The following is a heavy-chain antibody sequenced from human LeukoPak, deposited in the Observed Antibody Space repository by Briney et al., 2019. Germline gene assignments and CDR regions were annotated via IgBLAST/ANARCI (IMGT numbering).Heavy chain of an antibody. CDR3: ARVFYDSVGYGLDY. J-gene: IGHJ4*02. Sequence: SETLSLTCTVSGGSISSYYWSWIRQPPGKGLEWIGNIYFSGNTNYNPSLKSRVTISLDTSKNQFSLKLTSVTAADTAVYYCARVFYDSVGYGLDYWGQGTLVTVSS. CDR1: GGSISSYY. D-gene: IGHD3-22*01. V-gene: IGHV4-59*01. CDR2: IYFSGNT.